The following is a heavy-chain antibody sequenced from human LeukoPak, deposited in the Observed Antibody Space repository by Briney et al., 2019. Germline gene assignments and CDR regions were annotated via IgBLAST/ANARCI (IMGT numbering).Heavy chain of an antibody. V-gene: IGHV1-8*01. CDR2: MNPSSGNT. CDR3: ARGPYSSGWYDIYYYYYGMDV. Sequence: ASVKVSCKASGYTFTSYDINWVRQATGQGLEWMGWMNPSSGNTGYAQKFQGRVTMTRNTSISTAYMELSSLRSEDTAVYYCARGPYSSGWYDIYYYYYGMDVWGQGTTVTVSS. D-gene: IGHD6-19*01. CDR1: GYTFTSYD. J-gene: IGHJ6*02.